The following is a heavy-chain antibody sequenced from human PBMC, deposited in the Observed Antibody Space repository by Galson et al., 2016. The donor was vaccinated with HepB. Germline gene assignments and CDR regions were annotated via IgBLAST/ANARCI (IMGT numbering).Heavy chain of an antibody. D-gene: IGHD3-9*01. Sequence: SLRLSCAASRLTFRSDWMSWVRQAPGKGLEWVANIKEDGSEEYYVDSVKGRFTISRDNPRKSLYLQMNSLIPEDTAVYYCARHLDWAYWFDPWGQGTLVTVSS. CDR2: IKEDGSEE. J-gene: IGHJ5*02. V-gene: IGHV3-7*04. CDR1: RLTFRSDW. CDR3: ARHLDWAYWFDP.